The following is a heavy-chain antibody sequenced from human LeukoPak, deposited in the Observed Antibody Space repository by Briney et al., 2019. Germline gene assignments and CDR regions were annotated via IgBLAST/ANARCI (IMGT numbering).Heavy chain of an antibody. Sequence: ASVKVSCKASGYTFTSYYMHWVGQAPGQGLEWMGIINPSGGSTSYAQKFQGRVTMTRDMSTSTVYMELSSLRSEDTAVYYCARVHHKNYYDSSGYPDYWGQGTLVTVSS. J-gene: IGHJ4*02. CDR3: ARVHHKNYYDSSGYPDY. V-gene: IGHV1-46*01. CDR2: INPSGGST. CDR1: GYTFTSYY. D-gene: IGHD3-22*01.